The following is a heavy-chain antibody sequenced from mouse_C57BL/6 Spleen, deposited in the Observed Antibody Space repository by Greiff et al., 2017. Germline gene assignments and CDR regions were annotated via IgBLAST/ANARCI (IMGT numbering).Heavy chain of an antibody. Sequence: VQRVVSGPELVKPGASVKISCKASGYAFSSSWMNWVKQRPGKGLEWIGRIYPGDGGTNYNGKFKGKATLTADKSSSTAYMQLSSLTSEDSAVYFCAREEGGFAYWGQGTLVTVSA. J-gene: IGHJ3*01. CDR3: AREEGGFAY. CDR2: IYPGDGGT. V-gene: IGHV1-82*01. CDR1: GYAFSSSW.